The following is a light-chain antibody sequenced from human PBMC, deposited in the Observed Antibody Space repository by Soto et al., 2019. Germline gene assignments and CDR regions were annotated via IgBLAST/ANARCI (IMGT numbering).Light chain of an antibody. CDR3: TSYTSSGTDV. Sequence: QSALTQPASVSGSPGQSIAISCTGTSSDVGAYNYVSWYQQHPGKAPKLMICEVSNRPSGVSNRFSGSKSGNTASLTISGLQAEDEADYYCTSYTSSGTDVFGTGTKLTVL. J-gene: IGLJ1*01. V-gene: IGLV2-14*01. CDR1: SSDVGAYNY. CDR2: EVS.